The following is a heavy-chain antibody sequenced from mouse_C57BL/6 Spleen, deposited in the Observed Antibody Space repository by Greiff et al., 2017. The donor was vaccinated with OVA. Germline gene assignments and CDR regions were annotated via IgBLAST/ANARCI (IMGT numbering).Heavy chain of an antibody. CDR3: ARNYGSSGYFDV. D-gene: IGHD1-1*01. J-gene: IGHJ1*03. CDR1: GYAFSSSW. V-gene: IGHV1-82*01. Sequence: VKLQESGPELVKPGASVKISCKASGYAFSSSWMNWVKQRPGKGLEWIGRIYPGDGDTNYNGKFKGKATLTADKSSSTAYMQLSSLTSEDSAVYFCARNYGSSGYFDVWGTGTTVTVSS. CDR2: IYPGDGDT.